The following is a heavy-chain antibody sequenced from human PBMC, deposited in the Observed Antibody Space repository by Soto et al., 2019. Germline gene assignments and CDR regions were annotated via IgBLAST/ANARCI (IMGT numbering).Heavy chain of an antibody. CDR1: GFTFSSYD. V-gene: IGHV3-13*01. J-gene: IGHJ4*02. Sequence: GGSLRLSCAASGFTFSSYDMHWVRQATGKGLEWVSAIGTAGDTYYPGSVKGRFTISRENAKNSLYLQMNSLRAGDTAVYYCARSYCSGGSCYYFDYWGQGTLVTVSS. CDR2: IGTAGDT. CDR3: ARSYCSGGSCYYFDY. D-gene: IGHD2-15*01.